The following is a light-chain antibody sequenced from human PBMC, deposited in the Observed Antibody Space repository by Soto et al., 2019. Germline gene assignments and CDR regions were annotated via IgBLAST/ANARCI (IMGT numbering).Light chain of an antibody. CDR3: QHFGSSPPVI. CDR2: GAS. CDR1: QSVSTN. V-gene: IGKV3-20*01. Sequence: VMTQSPATLSVSPGERAALSCRASQSVSTNLAWYQQKPGQPPRLLIYGASKRAAGIPDRFRGSGSGSEFSLTISGLEPEDFAVYFCQHFGSSPPVIFGQGTRLEIK. J-gene: IGKJ5*01.